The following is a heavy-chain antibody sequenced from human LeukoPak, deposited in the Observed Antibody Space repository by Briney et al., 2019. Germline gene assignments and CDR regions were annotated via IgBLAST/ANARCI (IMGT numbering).Heavy chain of an antibody. D-gene: IGHD3-22*01. V-gene: IGHV4-39*01. CDR3: ARPSSGYYYRYFQH. CDR2: IYYSGST. Sequence: SETLSLTCTVSGGSISSSSYYWGWIRQPPGKGLEWIGSIYYSGSTYYTPSLKSRVTISVDTSKNQFSLKLSSVTAADTAVYYCARPSSGYYYRYFQHWGQGTLVTVSS. CDR1: GGSISSSSYY. J-gene: IGHJ1*01.